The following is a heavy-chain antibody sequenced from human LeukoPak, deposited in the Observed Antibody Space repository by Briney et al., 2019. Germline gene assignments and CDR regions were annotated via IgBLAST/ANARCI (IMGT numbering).Heavy chain of an antibody. V-gene: IGHV3-30*18. D-gene: IGHD6-19*01. Sequence: GGSLRLSCAASGFTFNSYGMHWVRQAPGKGLEWVAAISYDGSNKYYADSVKGRFTISRDNSENTLSLQMNSLRAEDTAVYYCAKVQAGYDSGWYPFDYWGQGTLVTVSS. CDR1: GFTFNSYG. CDR3: AKVQAGYDSGWYPFDY. J-gene: IGHJ4*02. CDR2: ISYDGSNK.